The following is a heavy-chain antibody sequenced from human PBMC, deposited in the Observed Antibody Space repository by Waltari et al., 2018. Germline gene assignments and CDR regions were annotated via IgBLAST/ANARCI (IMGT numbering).Heavy chain of an antibody. J-gene: IGHJ6*03. D-gene: IGHD6-13*01. Sequence: EVQLVESGGGLVQPGGSLRLSCAASGFTFSSYWMSWVRQAPGKGLEWVANIKQDGSEKYYVDSVKGRFTISRDNAKNSLYLQMNSLRAEDTAVYYCARGSSSSWYYNYYYYYMDVWGKGTTVTVSS. CDR2: IKQDGSEK. CDR1: GFTFSSYW. V-gene: IGHV3-7*01. CDR3: ARGSSSSWYYNYYYYYMDV.